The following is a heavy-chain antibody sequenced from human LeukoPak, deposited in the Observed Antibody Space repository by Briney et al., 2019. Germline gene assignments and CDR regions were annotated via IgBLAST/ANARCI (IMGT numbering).Heavy chain of an antibody. CDR1: GFTFSSFG. V-gene: IGHV3-23*01. J-gene: IGHJ4*02. CDR3: AKVALNHYVWGSDRSPLGY. Sequence: GGTLRLSCAASGFTFSSFGMSWVRQAPGKGLEWVSAISSTGGTAHYADPVKGRFTISRDNSKNTLFLQVNSLRAEDTAIYYCAKVALNHYVWGSDRSPLGYWGQGTLVTVSS. CDR2: ISSTGGTA. D-gene: IGHD3-16*02.